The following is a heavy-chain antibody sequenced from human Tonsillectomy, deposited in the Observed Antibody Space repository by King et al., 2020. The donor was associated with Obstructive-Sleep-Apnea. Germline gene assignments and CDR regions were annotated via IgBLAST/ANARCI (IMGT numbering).Heavy chain of an antibody. J-gene: IGHJ4*02. D-gene: IGHD3-10*01. Sequence: VQLVESGGGLVTPGESLRLSCAASGFTFSSYTMNWVRQAPGKGLEWVSSISSSSTYIYYAASMKGRFTISRDNAKNSLYLQMNSLRAEDTAVYYCARGSFGEFSYIDFWGQGTLVTVSS. CDR2: ISSSSTYI. CDR1: GFTFSSYT. CDR3: ARGSFGEFSYIDF. V-gene: IGHV3-21*01.